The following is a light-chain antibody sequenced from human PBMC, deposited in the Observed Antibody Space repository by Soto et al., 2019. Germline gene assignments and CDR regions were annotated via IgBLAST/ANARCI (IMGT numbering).Light chain of an antibody. J-gene: IGLJ2*01. V-gene: IGLV2-14*01. CDR1: SSDIGADDF. Sequence: QSALTQPASVSGSPGQSITISCTGTSSDIGADDFVSWYQHHPDKTPKLIIFEVTYRPTGISHRFSASKSGNTASLTISGLEAEDEADYFCSSYISSTTLVVFGGGTKLTVL. CDR2: EVT. CDR3: SSYISSTTLVV.